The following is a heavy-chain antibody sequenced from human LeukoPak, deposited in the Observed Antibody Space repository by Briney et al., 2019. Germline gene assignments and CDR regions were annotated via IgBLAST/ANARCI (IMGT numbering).Heavy chain of an antibody. CDR1: GGSFNGYY. CDR3: ARGRGNYYDSSGYYDY. CDR2: INHSGST. Sequence: SETLSLTCAVYGGSFNGYYWSWIRQPPGKGLEWIGEINHSGSTNYNPSLKSRVTISVDTSKNQFSLKLSSVTAADTAVYYCARGRGNYYDSSGYYDYWGQGTLVTVSS. J-gene: IGHJ4*02. V-gene: IGHV4-34*01. D-gene: IGHD3-22*01.